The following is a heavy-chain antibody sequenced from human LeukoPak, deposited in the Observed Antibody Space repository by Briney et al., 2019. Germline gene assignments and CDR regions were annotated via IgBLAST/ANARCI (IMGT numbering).Heavy chain of an antibody. D-gene: IGHD1-1*01. J-gene: IGHJ5*02. CDR1: GYTFTSNH. Sequence: ASVTVSCKASGYTFTSNHINWVRQATGQGLEWMGWMNPHSGSTGYAQKFQGRVTMTWDTSISTAYMELSSLTSDDTAVYYCARIPQRVPHNWFDPWGQGTLVTVSS. V-gene: IGHV1-8*01. CDR2: MNPHSGST. CDR3: ARIPQRVPHNWFDP.